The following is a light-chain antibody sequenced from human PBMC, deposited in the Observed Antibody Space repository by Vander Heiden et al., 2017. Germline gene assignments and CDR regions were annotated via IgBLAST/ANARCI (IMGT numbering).Light chain of an antibody. CDR3: QQDLSYPVT. V-gene: IGKV1-5*01. CDR2: DAS. J-gene: IGKJ2*01. Sequence: DIHLTQSPSTLSASIGDRVTITCRASQSISSWLAWYQQKPGKAPKFLIYDASSLESGVPSRFSGSGSGTEFTLTISSLQPDDFATYYCQQDLSYPVTFGQGTKLEIK. CDR1: QSISSW.